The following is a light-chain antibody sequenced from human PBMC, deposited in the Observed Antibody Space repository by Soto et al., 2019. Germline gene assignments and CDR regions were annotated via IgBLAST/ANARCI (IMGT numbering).Light chain of an antibody. V-gene: IGLV1-51*01. CDR3: GTWDTSLSAVV. Sequence: QSVLTQPPSVSAAPGQTVTISCSGSSSNIGNNYVSWYQHLPGTAPKLLIYDNNERPSGIPDRFSGSKSVTSATLGITGLQTGDEADYYCGTWDTSLSAVVFGGGTKLTVL. CDR1: SSNIGNNY. J-gene: IGLJ2*01. CDR2: DNN.